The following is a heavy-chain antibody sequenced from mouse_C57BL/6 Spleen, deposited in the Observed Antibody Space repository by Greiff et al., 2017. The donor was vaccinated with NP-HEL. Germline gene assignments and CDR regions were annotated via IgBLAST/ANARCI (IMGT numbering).Heavy chain of an antibody. CDR1: GYTFTSYG. J-gene: IGHJ2*01. CDR3: ARALRLDYYFDY. CDR2: IYPRSGNT. Sequence: VQRVESGAELARPGASVKLSCKASGYTFTSYGISWVKQRTGQGLEWIGEIYPRSGNTYYNEKFKGKATLTADKSSSTAYMELRSLTSEDSAVYFCARALRLDYYFDYWGQGTTLTVSS. V-gene: IGHV1-81*01. D-gene: IGHD2-4*01.